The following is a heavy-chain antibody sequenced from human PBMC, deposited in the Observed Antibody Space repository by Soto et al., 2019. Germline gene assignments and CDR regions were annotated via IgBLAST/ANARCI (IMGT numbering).Heavy chain of an antibody. Sequence: QVQLVQSGAEVKMPGASVKVSCKASGYTFSNYGVSWVRQAPGQGLEWMGWINAHNGNTNYAQKLQGRVTVTTDTSTSTAYLELRSLGSDDTAVYYCARDGYYDNWGQGTKVTVSS. J-gene: IGHJ3*02. CDR2: INAHNGNT. CDR1: GYTFSNYG. V-gene: IGHV1-18*01. CDR3: ARDGYYDN. D-gene: IGHD5-18*01.